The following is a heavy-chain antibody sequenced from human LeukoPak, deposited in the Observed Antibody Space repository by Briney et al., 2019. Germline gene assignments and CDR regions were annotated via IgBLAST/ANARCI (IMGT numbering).Heavy chain of an antibody. CDR1: GGSFSGYY. V-gene: IGHV4-34*01. CDR2: INHSGST. Sequence: PSETLSLTCAVYGGSFSGYYWSWIRQPPGKGLEWIGEINHSGSTNYNPSLKSRVTISVDTSKNQFSLKLSSVTAADTAVYYCAKKGGAARYYYYYMDVRGKGTTVTVSS. CDR3: AKKGGAARYYYYYMDV. D-gene: IGHD6-6*01. J-gene: IGHJ6*03.